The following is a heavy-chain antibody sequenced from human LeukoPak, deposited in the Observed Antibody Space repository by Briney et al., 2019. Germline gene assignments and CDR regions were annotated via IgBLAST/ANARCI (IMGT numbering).Heavy chain of an antibody. Sequence: GGSLRLSCAASGFTFSSYWMHWVRQAPGKGLVWVSRINTDGSSTSYADSVKGRFTISRDNSKNTLYLQMNSLRAEDTAVYYCAKEQPSPYGGDAFDIWGQGTMVTVSS. CDR2: INTDGSST. CDR1: GFTFSSYW. J-gene: IGHJ3*02. CDR3: AKEQPSPYGGDAFDI. V-gene: IGHV3-74*01. D-gene: IGHD2-2*01.